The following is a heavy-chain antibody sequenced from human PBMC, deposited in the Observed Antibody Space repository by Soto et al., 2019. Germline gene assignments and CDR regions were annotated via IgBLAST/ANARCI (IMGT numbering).Heavy chain of an antibody. V-gene: IGHV3-20*04. CDR1: GFTFDDYG. CDR2: INRNGGSL. J-gene: IGHJ4*02. CDR3: ARLGGTGYYAGSVY. D-gene: IGHD3-9*01. Sequence: PGGSLILSWAAAGFTFDDYGMNCVLQAPGKGLEWVSRINRNGGSLGYAYSVKGRFTISTDNVMNSLYLQMNSLRAEDTALYYCARLGGTGYYAGSVYWGQGTQVTVSS.